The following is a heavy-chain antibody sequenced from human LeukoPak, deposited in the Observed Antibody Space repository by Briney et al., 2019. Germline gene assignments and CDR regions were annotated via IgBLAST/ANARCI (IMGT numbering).Heavy chain of an antibody. J-gene: IGHJ4*02. CDR3: ARDVSKAGYSSGCYYDY. Sequence: ASLKLSCKASGVTFSSYAISWVRQAPGQGLEWMGGIIPIFGTATYAQNFQGRVTITADKSTSTAYMELSSLRSEDTAVYYCARDVSKAGYSSGCYYDYWGQGTLVTVSS. D-gene: IGHD6-19*01. CDR2: IIPIFGTA. CDR1: GVTFSSYA. V-gene: IGHV1-69*06.